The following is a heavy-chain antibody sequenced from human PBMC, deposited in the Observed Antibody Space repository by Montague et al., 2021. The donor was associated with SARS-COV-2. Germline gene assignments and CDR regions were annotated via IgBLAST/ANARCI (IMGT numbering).Heavy chain of an antibody. V-gene: IGHV4-34*01. CDR2: INHSGST. CDR3: TREGYQVLWSDYYYYGLDF. Sequence: SETLSLTCAVYGGSFSGYYWSWIRQPPGKGLEWIGEINHSGSTNYNPSLKSRVTISVDTSKNQFSLKLSSVTAADTAVYYCTREGYQVLWSDYYYYGLDFWGQGTTVTVSS. D-gene: IGHD2-2*01. CDR1: GGSFSGYY. J-gene: IGHJ6*02.